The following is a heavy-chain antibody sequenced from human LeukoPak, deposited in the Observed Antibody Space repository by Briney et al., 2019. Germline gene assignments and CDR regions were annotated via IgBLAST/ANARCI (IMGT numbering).Heavy chain of an antibody. CDR3: ARVSVGYSGSYYES. CDR2: IYYSGST. D-gene: IGHD1-26*01. J-gene: IGHJ5*02. V-gene: IGHV4-59*01. Sequence: SETLSLTCTVSGGSISSYYWSWIRQPPGKGLEWIGYIYYSGSTNYNPSLKSRVTISVDTSKNQFSLKLSSVTAADTAVYYCARVSVGYSGSYYESWGQGTLVTVSS. CDR1: GGSISSYY.